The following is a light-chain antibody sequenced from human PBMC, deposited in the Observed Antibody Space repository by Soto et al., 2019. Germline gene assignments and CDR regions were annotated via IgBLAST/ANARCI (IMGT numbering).Light chain of an antibody. Sequence: QSALTQPPSASGSPGQSVTISCTGASSDVGGYSYVSWYQQYPGKAPKLMIYEVSKRPSGVPDRFSGSKFGNTASLTVSGLQAEDEADYYCGSYGGSNNLVFGGGTKLTVL. J-gene: IGLJ2*01. CDR1: SSDVGGYSY. CDR3: GSYGGSNNLV. V-gene: IGLV2-8*01. CDR2: EVS.